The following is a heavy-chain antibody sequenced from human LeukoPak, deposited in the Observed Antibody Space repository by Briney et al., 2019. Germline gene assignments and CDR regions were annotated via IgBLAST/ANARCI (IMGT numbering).Heavy chain of an antibody. Sequence: ASVKVSCKASGYTFTGYYLHWVRQAPGQGLEWMGCVNPNSGDTNYAQKFQGSVTMTRDTSISTVYMELSRLRSDDTAVYYCARDYQGGYGDKTVDYWGQGTLVTVSS. D-gene: IGHD5-18*01. CDR2: VNPNSGDT. CDR3: ARDYQGGYGDKTVDY. CDR1: GYTFTGYY. V-gene: IGHV1-2*02. J-gene: IGHJ4*02.